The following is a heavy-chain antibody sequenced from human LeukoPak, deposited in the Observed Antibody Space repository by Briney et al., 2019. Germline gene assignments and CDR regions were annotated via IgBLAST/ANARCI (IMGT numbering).Heavy chain of an antibody. D-gene: IGHD2/OR15-2a*01. Sequence: GGSLRLSCAASGFTFSNYWMHWVSQAPGKGLVWVSRINPDGSSTNYADSVKGRFTISRDNAKNTLYLQMNSLRGEDTAIYYCASKVQYSFDYWGQGTLATVSS. CDR2: INPDGSST. J-gene: IGHJ4*02. V-gene: IGHV3-74*01. CDR1: GFTFSNYW. CDR3: ASKVQYSFDY.